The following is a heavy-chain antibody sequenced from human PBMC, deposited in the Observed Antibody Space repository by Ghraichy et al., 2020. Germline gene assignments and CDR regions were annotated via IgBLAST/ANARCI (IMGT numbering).Heavy chain of an antibody. D-gene: IGHD2-2*01. Sequence: SLNISCAASGFTFDDYAMQWVRQAPGKGLEWVSGISWNSGSIGYADSVKGRFTISRDNAKNSLYLQMNSLRAEDTALYYCAKDISSSVDAFDIWGQGTMVTVSS. J-gene: IGHJ3*02. V-gene: IGHV3-9*01. CDR3: AKDISSSVDAFDI. CDR2: ISWNSGSI. CDR1: GFTFDDYA.